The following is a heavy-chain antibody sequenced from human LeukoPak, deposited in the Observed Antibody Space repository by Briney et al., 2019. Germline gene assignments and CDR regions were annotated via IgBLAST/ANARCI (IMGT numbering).Heavy chain of an antibody. CDR2: IYYSGST. Sequence: SETLSLTCTVSGGSISSNYWSWIRQPPGKGLECIGHIYYSGSTNYNPSLKSRITISVDTSKNQFSLKLSSVTAADTAMYYCARTAMVPAAMHTWCFDLWGRGTLVTVSS. V-gene: IGHV4-59*01. CDR3: ARTAMVPAAMHTWCFDL. CDR1: GGSISSNY. D-gene: IGHD2-2*01. J-gene: IGHJ2*01.